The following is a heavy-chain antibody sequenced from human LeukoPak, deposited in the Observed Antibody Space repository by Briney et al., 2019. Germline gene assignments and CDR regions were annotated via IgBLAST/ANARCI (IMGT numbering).Heavy chain of an antibody. D-gene: IGHD1-1*01. CDR3: ARDTAGSTTGTTLAY. V-gene: IGHV3-30-3*01. Sequence: PGRSLRLSCAASGFTFSSYAMHWGRQAPGKGLEWVAVISYDGSNKYYADSVKGRFTISRDNSKNTLYLQMNSLRAEDTAVYYCARDTAGSTTGTTLAYWGQGTLVTVSS. CDR1: GFTFSSYA. J-gene: IGHJ4*02. CDR2: ISYDGSNK.